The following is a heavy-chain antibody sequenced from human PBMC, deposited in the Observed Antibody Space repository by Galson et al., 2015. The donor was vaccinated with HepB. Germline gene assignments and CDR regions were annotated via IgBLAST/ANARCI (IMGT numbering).Heavy chain of an antibody. Sequence: SLRLSCAASGFTFSSYEMNWIRQAPGKGLEWVSYISGSGNTIYYADSVKGRFTISRDNAQNSLYLQMNSLRAEDTAVYYCARYDTSGSPVHFDSWGQRTLVT. CDR1: GFTFSSYE. V-gene: IGHV3-48*03. J-gene: IGHJ4*02. D-gene: IGHD3-22*01. CDR3: ARYDTSGSPVHFDS. CDR2: ISGSGNTI.